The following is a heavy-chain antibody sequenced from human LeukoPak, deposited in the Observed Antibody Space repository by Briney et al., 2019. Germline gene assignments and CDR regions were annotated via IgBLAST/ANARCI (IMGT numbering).Heavy chain of an antibody. J-gene: IGHJ4*02. CDR1: GFTFSSYA. V-gene: IGHV3-30-3*01. D-gene: IGHD3-22*01. Sequence: GGSLRLSCAASGFTFSSYAMHWVRQAPGKGLEWVAVISYDGSNKYYADSVKGRFTISRDNSKNTLYLQMNSLRAEDTAVYCCARLYDSSGYTGYDYFDYWGQGTLVTVSS. CDR3: ARLYDSSGYTGYDYFDY. CDR2: ISYDGSNK.